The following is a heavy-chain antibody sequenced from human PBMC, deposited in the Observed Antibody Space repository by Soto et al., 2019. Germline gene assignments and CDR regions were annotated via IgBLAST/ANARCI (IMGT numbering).Heavy chain of an antibody. CDR1: GITLSNAW. CDR3: CTPRRGTNGYGY. CDR2: IKSKGDGSTT. Sequence: EVQLVESGVGLVKPGGSLRLSCAASGITLSNAWMPWVRQAPGKGLEWVGRIKSKGDGSTTEYGSPVKDRYIITRDALENTQDQQMDSLKTEDTAVDYCCTPRRGTNGYGYWGRGTLVTVSS. V-gene: IGHV3-15*01. J-gene: IGHJ4*02. D-gene: IGHD2-8*01.